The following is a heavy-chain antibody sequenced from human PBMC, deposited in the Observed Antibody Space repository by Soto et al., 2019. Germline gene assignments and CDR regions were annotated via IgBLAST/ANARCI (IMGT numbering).Heavy chain of an antibody. CDR3: ARFLYYGSGSYSPYGMDV. V-gene: IGHV1-69*01. CDR2: VSPPFRTS. J-gene: IGHJ6*02. D-gene: IGHD3-10*01. CDR1: GVSFNNNG. Sequence: QVQLVQSGAEVKKPGSSVKVSCKTSGVSFNNNGIGWVRQAPGHGPEWMGGVSPPFRTSNYARKFQGRISITADSSTGTVNMELSSLTSEYTAQYYCARFLYYGSGSYSPYGMDVWGQGTTVSVSS.